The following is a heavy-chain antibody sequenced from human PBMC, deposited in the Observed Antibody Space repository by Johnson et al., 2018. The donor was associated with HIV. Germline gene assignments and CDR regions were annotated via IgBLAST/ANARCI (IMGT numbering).Heavy chain of an antibody. V-gene: IGHV3-7*05. CDR1: GFTVSSNK. CDR3: AKDQWSRSWTNDAFDF. D-gene: IGHD6-13*01. Sequence: VQLVESWGVLVQPGGSLRLSCAASGFTVSSNKMTWVRQAPGKGLEWVANIKQDGSEKYYVDSVKGRFTISRDNAENSLYLQMNSLRAEDTAVYYCAKDQWSRSWTNDAFDFWGQGTMVTVSS. CDR2: IKQDGSEK. J-gene: IGHJ3*01.